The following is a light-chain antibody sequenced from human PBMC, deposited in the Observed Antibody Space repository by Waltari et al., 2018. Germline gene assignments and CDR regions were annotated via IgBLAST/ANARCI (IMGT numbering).Light chain of an antibody. J-gene: IGKJ1*01. V-gene: IGKV3-20*01. CDR1: QSVTGSY. Sequence: ETVLTPSPGTVSLSPGDRASFYCRPSQSVTGSYITWYQQRPGQAPRLLIYGASNRATGIPDRFSGSRSGTEFTLTISRLERDDFAVYYCQQYGDSRWTFGQGTKVEIK. CDR3: QQYGDSRWT. CDR2: GAS.